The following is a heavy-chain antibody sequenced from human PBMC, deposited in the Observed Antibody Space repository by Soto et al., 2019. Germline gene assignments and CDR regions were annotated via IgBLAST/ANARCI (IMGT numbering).Heavy chain of an antibody. Sequence: PSETLSLTCAVYGGSFSGSDWNWIRQPPGKGLEWIGEINQSGSTNYNPSLKSRVTISVDTSKNQFSLKLSSVTAADSAVYYCARVVGSSGWYYGSFDIWGPGTMVTVSS. CDR1: GGSFSGSD. CDR3: ARVVGSSGWYYGSFDI. V-gene: IGHV4-34*01. D-gene: IGHD6-19*01. J-gene: IGHJ3*02. CDR2: INQSGST.